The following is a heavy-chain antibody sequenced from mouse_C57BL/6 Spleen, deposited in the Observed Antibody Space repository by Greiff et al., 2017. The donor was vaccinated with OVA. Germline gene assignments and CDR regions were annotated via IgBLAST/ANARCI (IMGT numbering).Heavy chain of an antibody. CDR1: GYTFTDYN. D-gene: IGHD2-4*01. V-gene: IGHV1-18*01. J-gene: IGHJ3*01. CDR3: ARRRENDYDEAWFAY. CDR2: INPNNGGT. Sequence: EVQLQQSGPELVKPGASVKIPCKASGYTFTDYNMDWVKQSHGKSLEWIGDINPNNGGTIYNQKFKGKATLTVDKSSSTAYMELRSLTSEDTAVYYCARRRENDYDEAWFAYWGQGTLVTVSA.